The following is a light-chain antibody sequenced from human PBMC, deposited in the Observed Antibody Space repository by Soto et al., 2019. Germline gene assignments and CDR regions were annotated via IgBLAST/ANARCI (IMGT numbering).Light chain of an antibody. J-gene: IGLJ1*01. CDR2: EVS. CDR1: STDVGGYNY. V-gene: IGLV2-14*01. Sequence: QSALTQPASVSGSPGQSINISCTGTSTDVGGYNYVSWYQQHPGKAPKLMIYEVSNRPSGVSIRFSGSKSGNTASLTISGLKAEDEADYYCSSYTSSNTLVFGTGTKLTVL. CDR3: SSYTSSNTLV.